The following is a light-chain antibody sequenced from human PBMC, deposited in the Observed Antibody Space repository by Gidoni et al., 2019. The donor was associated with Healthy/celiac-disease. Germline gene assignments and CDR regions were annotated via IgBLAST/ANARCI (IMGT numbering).Light chain of an antibody. Sequence: IVLTQSPATLSLSPGERPTLSCRASQSVSSYLAWYQQKPGQAPRLLIYDASNRATGIPARFSGSGSGTDFTLTISSLEPEDFAVYYCQQRSNWPPSFXGXTKVDIK. CDR2: DAS. CDR1: QSVSSY. CDR3: QQRSNWPPS. V-gene: IGKV3-11*01. J-gene: IGKJ4*01.